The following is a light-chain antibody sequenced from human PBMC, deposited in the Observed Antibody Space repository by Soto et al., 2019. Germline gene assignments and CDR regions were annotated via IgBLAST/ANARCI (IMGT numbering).Light chain of an antibody. CDR3: QSADKSGTYV. CDR1: ALPKQY. V-gene: IGLV3-25*03. CDR2: KTN. J-gene: IGLJ1*01. Sequence: SSELTQPPSVSVSPGQMARITCSGDALPKQYAYWYQQKPGQAPVLLIYKTNERPSGIPERFSGSSSGTTVTLTISGVQAEDEADYYCQSADKSGTYVFGTGTKVTVL.